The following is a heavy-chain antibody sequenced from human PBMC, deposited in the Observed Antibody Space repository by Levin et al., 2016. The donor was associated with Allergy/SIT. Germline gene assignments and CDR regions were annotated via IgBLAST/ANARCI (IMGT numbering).Heavy chain of an antibody. CDR1: GFTVSNAW. V-gene: IGHV3-23*01. CDR2: ISGSGGTT. CDR3: AKSPFYDVWSGQYYFDY. D-gene: IGHD3-3*01. Sequence: GESLKISCAASGFTVSNAWMRWVRQAPGKGLEWVSGISGSGGTTYYADSVLGRFTISRDNSRDTLFLQMNSLRAEDTAVYYCAKSPFYDVWSGQYYFDYWGQGTLVTVSS. J-gene: IGHJ4*02.